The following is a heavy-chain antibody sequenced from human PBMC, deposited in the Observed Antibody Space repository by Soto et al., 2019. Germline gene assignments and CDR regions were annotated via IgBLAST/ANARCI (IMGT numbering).Heavy chain of an antibody. Sequence: ASVKVYCKASGYTFIGYYIHWVRQAPGQVLEWMGWINPNSGGTNYAQRFQGWVTMTRDRSISTAYMELSSLRSEDTAVYYCARGYCSGGSCYWPYYYGMDVWGQGTTVTVSS. CDR3: ARGYCSGGSCYWPYYYGMDV. D-gene: IGHD2-15*01. V-gene: IGHV1-2*04. CDR2: INPNSGGT. J-gene: IGHJ6*02. CDR1: GYTFIGYY.